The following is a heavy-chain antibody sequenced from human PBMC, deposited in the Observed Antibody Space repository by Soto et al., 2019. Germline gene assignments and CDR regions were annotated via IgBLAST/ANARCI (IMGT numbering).Heavy chain of an antibody. D-gene: IGHD6-19*01. J-gene: IGHJ4*02. CDR3: AGQAVAGPTRLYFDY. CDR2: IWYDGSNK. V-gene: IGHV3-33*01. Sequence: GGSLRLSCAASGFTFSSYGMHWVRQAPGKGLEWVAVIWYDGSNKYYADSVKGRFTISRDNSKNTLYLQMNSLRAEDTAVYYCAGQAVAGPTRLYFDYWGQGTLVTVSS. CDR1: GFTFSSYG.